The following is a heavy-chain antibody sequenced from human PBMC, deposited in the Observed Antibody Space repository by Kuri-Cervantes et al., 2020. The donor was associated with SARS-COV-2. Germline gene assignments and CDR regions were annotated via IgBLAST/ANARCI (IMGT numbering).Heavy chain of an antibody. CDR3: AKGPVGATGAFDI. V-gene: IGHV3-23*01. D-gene: IGHD1-26*01. Sequence: GGSLRLSCAASGFTFSSYAMSWVRQAPGKGLEWVSAISGSGGSTYHADSVKGRFTISRDNSKNTLYLQMNSLRAEDTAVYYCAKGPVGATGAFDIWGQGTMVTVSS. CDR2: ISGSGGST. CDR1: GFTFSSYA. J-gene: IGHJ3*02.